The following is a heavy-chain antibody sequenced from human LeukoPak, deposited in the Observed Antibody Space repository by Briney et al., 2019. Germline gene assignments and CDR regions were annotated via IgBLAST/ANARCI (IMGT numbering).Heavy chain of an antibody. D-gene: IGHD3-22*01. V-gene: IGHV4-31*03. Sequence: SQTLSLTCTVSGGSISSGGYYWSWIRQHPGKGLEWIGYIYYSGSTYYNPSLKSRVTISVDTPKNQFSLKLSSVTAADTAVYYCARDPLFAYYYDSSGYPNGAFDIWGQGTMVTVSS. CDR1: GGSISSGGYY. J-gene: IGHJ3*02. CDR3: ARDPLFAYYYDSSGYPNGAFDI. CDR2: IYYSGST.